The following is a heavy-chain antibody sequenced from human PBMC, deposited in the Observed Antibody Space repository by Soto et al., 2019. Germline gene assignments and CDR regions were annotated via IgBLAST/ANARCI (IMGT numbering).Heavy chain of an antibody. Sequence: QAPLRESGPGLVKPSETLSLTCTVSGDSMSPFYWNWIRQSPVKGLEWIGYIYYSGNNNYNPSLKSRVAIAVVTSKFQFYLKLSAVTAADTAVYYCAIGVYDYWSGYYAGSGLDVWGQGTTVIVSS. CDR2: IYYSGNN. CDR3: AIGVYDYWSGYYAGSGLDV. J-gene: IGHJ6*02. V-gene: IGHV4-59*13. CDR1: GDSMSPFY. D-gene: IGHD3-3*01.